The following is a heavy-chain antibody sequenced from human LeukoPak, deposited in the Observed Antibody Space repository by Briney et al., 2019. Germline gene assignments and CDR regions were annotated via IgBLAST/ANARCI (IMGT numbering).Heavy chain of an antibody. V-gene: IGHV4-34*01. J-gene: IGHJ6*03. CDR3: ARGLGWKVTPMGLFYMDV. D-gene: IGHD1-1*01. CDR1: GGSFSGYD. CDR2: INWCGET. Sequence: SETLSLTCGVDGGSFSGYDWTWVRQAPGKGLEWIGQINWCGETNYNPSLKSRVTISVDTSKKQFSLKVTSVTAADTAVYYCARGLGWKVTPMGLFYMDVWGEGATVTVSS.